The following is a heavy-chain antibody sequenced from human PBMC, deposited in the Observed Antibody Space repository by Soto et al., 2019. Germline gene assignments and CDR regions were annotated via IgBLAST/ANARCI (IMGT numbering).Heavy chain of an antibody. Sequence: KSSETLSLTCSVSGGSISYNSYYWGWIRQPPGKGLEWVGGIFYTGTTYYSPSLKDRVTISVDTSKNSFSLNLTSVTAADTAVYFSARLVVVAPVANAWGQGTLVTVSS. V-gene: IGHV4-39*02. J-gene: IGHJ5*02. D-gene: IGHD2-2*01. CDR2: IFYTGTT. CDR3: ARLVVVAPVANA. CDR1: GGSISYNSYY.